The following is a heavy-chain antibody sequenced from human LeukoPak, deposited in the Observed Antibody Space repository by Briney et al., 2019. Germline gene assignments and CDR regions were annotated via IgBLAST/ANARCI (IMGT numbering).Heavy chain of an antibody. CDR2: IIPIFGTA. D-gene: IGHD2-2*01. CDR3: TASDHLYCSSSSCHFDY. J-gene: IGHJ4*02. V-gene: IGHV1-69*06. CDR1: GGTFSSYA. Sequence: GASVKVSCKASGGTFSSYAISWVRQAPGQGLEWMGGIIPIFGTANYAQKFQGRVTITADKSTSTAYMELSSLKTEDTAVYYCTASDHLYCSSSSCHFDYWGQGTLVTVAS.